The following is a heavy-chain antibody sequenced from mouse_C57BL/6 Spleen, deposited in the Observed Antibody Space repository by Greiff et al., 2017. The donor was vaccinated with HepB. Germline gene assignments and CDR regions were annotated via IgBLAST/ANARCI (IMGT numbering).Heavy chain of an antibody. Sequence: VQGVESGAELARPGASVKMSCKASGYTFTSYTMHWVKQRPGQGLEWIGYINPSSGYTKYNQKFKDKATLTADKSSSTAYMQLSSLTSEDSAVYYCARGRTGYYFDYWGQGTTLTVSS. J-gene: IGHJ2*01. CDR1: GYTFTSYT. CDR2: INPSSGYT. CDR3: ARGRTGYYFDY. V-gene: IGHV1-4*01.